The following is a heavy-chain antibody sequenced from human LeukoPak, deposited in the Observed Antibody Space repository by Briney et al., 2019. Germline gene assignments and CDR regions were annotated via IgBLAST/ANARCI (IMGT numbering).Heavy chain of an antibody. Sequence: GRSLRLSCAASGFTFSSYGMHWVRQAPGKGLEWVAVISYDGINKYYADSVKGRFTISRDNSKNTLYLQTNRLSAEDTAVYYCAKDRGGSSGSYYGYFDYWGQGTLVTVSS. J-gene: IGHJ4*02. CDR3: AKDRGGSSGSYYGYFDY. D-gene: IGHD3-22*01. CDR2: ISYDGINK. V-gene: IGHV3-30*18. CDR1: GFTFSSYG.